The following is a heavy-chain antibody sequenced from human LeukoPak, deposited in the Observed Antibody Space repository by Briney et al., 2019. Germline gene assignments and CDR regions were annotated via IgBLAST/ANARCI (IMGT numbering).Heavy chain of an antibody. D-gene: IGHD5-12*01. CDR1: GGTFSSYA. CDR3: AGGGYSGYDWCYFDY. J-gene: IGHJ4*02. V-gene: IGHV1-69*04. Sequence: ASVKVSCKASGGTFSSYAISWVRQAPGQGLEWMGRIIPILGIANYAQKFQGRVTITADKSTSTAYMELSSLRSEDTAVYYCAGGGYSGYDWCYFDYWGQGTLVTVSS. CDR2: IIPILGIA.